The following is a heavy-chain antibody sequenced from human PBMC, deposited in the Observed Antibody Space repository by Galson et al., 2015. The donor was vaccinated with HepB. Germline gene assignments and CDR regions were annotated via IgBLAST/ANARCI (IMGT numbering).Heavy chain of an antibody. CDR2: IGTAGDT. V-gene: IGHV3-13*04. D-gene: IGHD2-2*01. Sequence: SLRLSCAASGFTFSSYDMHWVRQATGKGLEWVSAIGTAGDTYYPGSVKGRFTISRENAKNSLYLQMNSLRAGDTAVYYCARAVSYCSSTSCIPRAFDIWGQGTTVAVSS. J-gene: IGHJ3*02. CDR3: ARAVSYCSSTSCIPRAFDI. CDR1: GFTFSSYD.